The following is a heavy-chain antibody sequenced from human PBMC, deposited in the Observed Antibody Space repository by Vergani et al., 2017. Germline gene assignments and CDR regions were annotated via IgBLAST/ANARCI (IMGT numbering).Heavy chain of an antibody. CDR3: ATTSGANNWFDP. CDR1: GYRFIIYW. CDR2: IYPGDSDT. V-gene: IGHV5-51*01. Sequence: EVQLVQSGAEVKKPGESLKISCKGSGYRFIIYWIAWVRQMPGKGREWMGIIYPGDSDTRYSPSFQGQVTISADKSISTAYLQWSSLKASDTARYDCATTSGANNWFDPWGQGTLVTVSS. D-gene: IGHD3-10*01. J-gene: IGHJ5*02.